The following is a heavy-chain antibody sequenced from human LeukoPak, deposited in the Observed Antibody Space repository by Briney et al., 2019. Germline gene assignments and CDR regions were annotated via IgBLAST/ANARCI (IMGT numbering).Heavy chain of an antibody. J-gene: IGHJ5*02. CDR1: GFAFTGYA. Sequence: GGSLRLSCAASGFAFTGYAMSWVRQAPGKGLEWVTAISGSETNTHYADSVKGRFTISRDNSKNTLYLQMNSLRAEDTAVYYCAKDRMTIWFGELLEGNWFDPWGQGTLVTVSS. CDR2: ISGSETNT. V-gene: IGHV3-23*01. D-gene: IGHD3-10*01. CDR3: AKDRMTIWFGELLEGNWFDP.